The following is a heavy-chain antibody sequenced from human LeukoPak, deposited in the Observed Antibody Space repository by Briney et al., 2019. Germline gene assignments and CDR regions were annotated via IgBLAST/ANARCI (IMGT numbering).Heavy chain of an antibody. V-gene: IGHV3-66*02. D-gene: IGHD3-10*01. J-gene: IGHJ4*02. CDR1: GFTVSSNY. CDR3: ARETPMYYGSGSYKES. CDR2: IYSGGST. Sequence: PGGSLRLSRAASGFTVSSNYMSWVRQAPGKGLEWVSVIYSGGSTYYADSVKGRFTISRDNSKNTLYLQMNSLRAEDTAVYYCARETPMYYGSGSYKESWGQGTLVTVSS.